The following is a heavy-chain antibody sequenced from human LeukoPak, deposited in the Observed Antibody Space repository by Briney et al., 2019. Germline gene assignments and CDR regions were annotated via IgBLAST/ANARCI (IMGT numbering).Heavy chain of an antibody. Sequence: SETLSLTCTVSGGSISSYYWSWIRQPPGKGLEWIGYIYYSGSTNYNPSLKSRVTISVDTSKNQFSLKLSSVTAADTAVYYYARLRAFDWLYPFDPWGQGTLVTVSS. CDR3: ARLRAFDWLYPFDP. J-gene: IGHJ5*02. CDR1: GGSISSYY. V-gene: IGHV4-59*08. D-gene: IGHD3-9*01. CDR2: IYYSGST.